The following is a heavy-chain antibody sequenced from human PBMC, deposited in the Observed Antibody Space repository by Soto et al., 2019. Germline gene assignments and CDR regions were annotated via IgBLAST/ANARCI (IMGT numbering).Heavy chain of an antibody. CDR3: ARDDVHCRGGRCYGVPMDV. CDR1: GVSFSNYA. V-gene: IGHV3-30-3*01. J-gene: IGHJ6*03. Sequence: PGGSLRLSCAASGVSFSNYAMHWVRQAPGKGLEWVAVLSSEGSRKYYADSVKGRFTISRDNSKNTLFLQMNSLRAEDTAVYYCARDDVHCRGGRCYGVPMDVWGRGTTVTVSS. CDR2: LSSEGSRK. D-gene: IGHD2-15*01.